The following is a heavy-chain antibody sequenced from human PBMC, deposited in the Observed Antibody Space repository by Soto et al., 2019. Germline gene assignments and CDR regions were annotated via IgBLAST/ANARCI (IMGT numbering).Heavy chain of an antibody. Sequence: EVQLVESGGGLVQPGGSMRLSCAASGFTFSDHYMDWVRQAPGKGLAWVGRSRNKANSYSTEYAASVTGRFTISRDESKNSLYLQMNSLKTEDTAVYYCARFSGSYTRGLDYWGQGTLVTVSS. CDR1: GFTFSDHY. CDR2: SRNKANSYST. CDR3: ARFSGSYTRGLDY. D-gene: IGHD1-26*01. V-gene: IGHV3-72*01. J-gene: IGHJ4*02.